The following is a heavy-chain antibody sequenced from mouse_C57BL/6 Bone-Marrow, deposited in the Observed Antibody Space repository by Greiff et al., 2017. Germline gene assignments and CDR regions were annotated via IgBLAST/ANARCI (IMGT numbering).Heavy chain of an antibody. CDR2: IYPGDGDT. Sequence: VQLKESGPELVKPGASVKISCKASGYAFSSSWMNWVKQRPGKGLEWIGRIYPGDGDTNYNGKFKGKATLTADKSSSTAYMQLSSLTSEDSAVYFCANYYGSWFAYWGQGTLVTVSA. J-gene: IGHJ3*01. V-gene: IGHV1-82*01. CDR1: GYAFSSSW. CDR3: ANYYGSWFAY. D-gene: IGHD1-1*01.